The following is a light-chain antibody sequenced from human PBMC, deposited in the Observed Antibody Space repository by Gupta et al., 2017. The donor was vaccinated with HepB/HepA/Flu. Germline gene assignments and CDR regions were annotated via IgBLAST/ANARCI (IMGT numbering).Light chain of an antibody. CDR3: AAWDDSLSGVV. CDR1: SSNIGSNY. CDR2: RNN. Sequence: QSVLPQTPSASGTPGQRISISCSGRSSNIGSNYVYWYQQIPGTAPKLLIYRNNQRPSGVPDRFSGSKSGTSASLAISGLRSEDEADYYCAAWDDSLSGVVFGGGTKLTVL. V-gene: IGLV1-47*01. J-gene: IGLJ2*01.